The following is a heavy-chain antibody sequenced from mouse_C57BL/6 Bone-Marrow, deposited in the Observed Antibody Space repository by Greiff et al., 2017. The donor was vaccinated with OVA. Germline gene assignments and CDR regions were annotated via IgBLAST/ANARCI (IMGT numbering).Heavy chain of an antibody. V-gene: IGHV1-26*01. CDR2: INPNNGGT. J-gene: IGHJ3*01. Sequence: EVQLQQSGPELVKPGASVKISCKASGYTFTDYYMNWVKQSHGKSLEWIGDINPNNGGTSYNQKFKGKATLTVDKSSSTAYMELLSLTSEDSAVDYCARFGSGAWFAYWGQGTLVTVSA. D-gene: IGHD2-2*01. CDR1: GYTFTDYY. CDR3: ARFGSGAWFAY.